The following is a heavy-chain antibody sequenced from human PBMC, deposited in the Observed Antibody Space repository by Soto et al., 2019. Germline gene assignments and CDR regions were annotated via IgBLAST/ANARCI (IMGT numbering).Heavy chain of an antibody. CDR3: GREIAAAGVAWFVP. V-gene: IGHV1-2*04. CDR1: GYTFTGYY. CDR2: INPNSGGT. D-gene: IGHD6-13*01. Sequence: ASVKVSCKASGYTFTGYYMHWVRQAPGQGLEWMGWINPNSGGTNYAQKFQGWVTMTRDTSISTAYMELSRPRSDDTAVDSCGREIAAAGVAWFVPWGQGTLVTVSS. J-gene: IGHJ5*02.